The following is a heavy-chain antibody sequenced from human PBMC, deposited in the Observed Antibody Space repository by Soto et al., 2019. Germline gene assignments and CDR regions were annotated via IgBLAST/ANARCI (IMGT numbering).Heavy chain of an antibody. D-gene: IGHD2-21*02. CDR2: IHSDGSTT. J-gene: IGHJ3*01. V-gene: IGHV3-74*01. Sequence: EVQLVESEGGLVQRGGSLRLSCAASGFTFNYYWMHWVRQAPGQGLVWVSHIHSDGSTTTYADYVKGRFTISRDNAKNRLYLQMNILRAEDTAVYYCVRGDKGGFDLGGQGTTVTVSS. CDR3: VRGDKGGFDL. CDR1: GFTFNYYW.